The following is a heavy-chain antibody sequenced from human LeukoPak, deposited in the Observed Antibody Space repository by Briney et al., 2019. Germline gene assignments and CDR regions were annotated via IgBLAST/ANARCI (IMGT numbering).Heavy chain of an antibody. D-gene: IGHD1-26*01. Sequence: GGSLRLSCAASGFAVSSNYMSWVRQAPGKGLEWVSVIYSGGSTYYADSVKGRFTISRDNSKNTLYLQMNSLRAEDTAVYYCASAIVGATIFDHWGQGTLVTVSS. CDR1: GFAVSSNY. V-gene: IGHV3-66*02. CDR2: IYSGGST. J-gene: IGHJ4*02. CDR3: ASAIVGATIFDH.